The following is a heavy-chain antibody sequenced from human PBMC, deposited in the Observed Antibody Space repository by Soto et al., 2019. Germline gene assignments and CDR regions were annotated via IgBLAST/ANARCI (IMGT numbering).Heavy chain of an antibody. D-gene: IGHD6-6*01. CDR1: GGSIGSSRNY. CDR2: IYYSGST. CDR3: ARDRRIAVSPFYYYGIDV. J-gene: IGHJ6*02. Sequence: SETLSLTCTVSGGSIGSSRNYWSWIRQHPGKGLEWIGYIYYSGSTDYNPSLKSRITISLDTSKNQFFLNLSSVTAADTAVYYCARDRRIAVSPFYYYGIDVWGQGTTVTVSS. V-gene: IGHV4-31*03.